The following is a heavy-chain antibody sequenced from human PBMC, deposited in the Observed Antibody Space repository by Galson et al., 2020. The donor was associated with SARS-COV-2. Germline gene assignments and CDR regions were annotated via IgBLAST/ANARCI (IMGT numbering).Heavy chain of an antibody. Sequence: GGSLRLSCTASGFTFTSYAIHWVRQAPGQGLEWVAVISHNGNNKYYADPVQGRFTISRVNSENTVYLQMSSLRGEDTAVYYCARMTGAGLDVQDFTEEDYWGQGTLVTVSS. CDR1: GFTFTSYA. CDR3: ARMTGAGLDVQDFTEEDY. D-gene: IGHD1-1*01. J-gene: IGHJ4*02. V-gene: IGHV3-30*04. CDR2: ISHNGNNK.